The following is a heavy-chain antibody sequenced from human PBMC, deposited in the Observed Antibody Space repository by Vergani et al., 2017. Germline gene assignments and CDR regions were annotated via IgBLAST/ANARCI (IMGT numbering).Heavy chain of an antibody. CDR1: GNSISSGYY. CDR3: ARDGGSFYGSGSYYIDY. J-gene: IGHJ4*02. V-gene: IGHV4-38-2*02. D-gene: IGHD3-10*01. Sequence: QVQLQESGPGLVKPSETLSLTCAVSGNSISSGYYWGWLRQPPGKGLEWIGSIYYSGGTYYNPSLKSRVTISVDTSKNHFSMKLSSVTAADTAVYYCARDGGSFYGSGSYYIDYWGQGTLVTVSS. CDR2: IYYSGGT.